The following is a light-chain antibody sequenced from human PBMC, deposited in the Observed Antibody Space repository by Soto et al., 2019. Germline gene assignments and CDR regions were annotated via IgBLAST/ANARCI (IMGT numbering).Light chain of an antibody. V-gene: IGKV1-27*01. J-gene: IGKJ4*01. Sequence: DIQMTQSPSSRSASFGDRVTMTCRASQGIGIYLAWFQQRPGNTPKLLIYAASTLQSGVPSRFSGSGSGTDFTLTISSLQPEDVATYYCQKYNSAPLTFGGVTRVEIK. CDR1: QGIGIY. CDR3: QKYNSAPLT. CDR2: AAS.